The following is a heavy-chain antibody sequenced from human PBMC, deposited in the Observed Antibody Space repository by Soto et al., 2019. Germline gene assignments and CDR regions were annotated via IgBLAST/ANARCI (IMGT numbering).Heavy chain of an antibody. CDR3: GKGDTIFGVVDD. D-gene: IGHD3-3*01. CDR1: GFTFDNYA. J-gene: IGHJ4*02. V-gene: IGHV3-23*01. Sequence: GGSLRLSCAASGFTFDNYAMNWVRQAPGKGLEWVAHISGSGGATKYADSVKGRFSISKDNSKNTLYLQMNSLRPEDTALYYCGKGDTIFGVVDDWGPGTLVTVSS. CDR2: ISGSGGAT.